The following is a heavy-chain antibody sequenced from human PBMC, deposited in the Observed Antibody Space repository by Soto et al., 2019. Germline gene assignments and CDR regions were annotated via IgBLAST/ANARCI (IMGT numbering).Heavy chain of an antibody. CDR2: ISYDGSNK. CDR3: AKELPLVGGGMDV. Sequence: PGGYLRLSCAASGFTFSSYGMHWVRQAPGKGLEWVAVISYDGSNKYYADSVKGRFTISRDNSKNTLYLQMNSLRAEDTAVYYCAKELPLVGGGMDVWGQGTTVTVSS. J-gene: IGHJ6*02. CDR1: GFTFSSYG. V-gene: IGHV3-30*18. D-gene: IGHD2-8*02.